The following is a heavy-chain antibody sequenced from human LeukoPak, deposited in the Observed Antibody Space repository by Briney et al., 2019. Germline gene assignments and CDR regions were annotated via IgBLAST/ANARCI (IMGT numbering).Heavy chain of an antibody. CDR1: GYTFTAYN. CDR2: ITPSSGAT. CDR3: ARGMGSGTYRRLDF. D-gene: IGHD3-10*01. V-gene: IGHV1-2*02. J-gene: IGHJ4*02. Sequence: ASVKVSCKTSGYTFTAYNIHWVRQAPGQGLEWMGWITPSSGATNYAQQLQGRITMTRDTSISTAYMELNNLISDDTAVYCCARGMGSGTYRRLDFWGQGTLVTVSS.